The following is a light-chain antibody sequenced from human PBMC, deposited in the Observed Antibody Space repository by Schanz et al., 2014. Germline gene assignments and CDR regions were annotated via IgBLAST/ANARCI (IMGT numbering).Light chain of an antibody. V-gene: IGLV2-14*01. CDR1: SSDVGGYNY. Sequence: QSALTQPASVSGSPGQSITISCTGTSSDVGGYNYVSWYQQHPGKAPKLMIYDVSNRPSGVSNRFSGSKSGNTAFLTVSGLQAEDEADYYCSSYGGSNFVVFGGGTKLTVL. CDR2: DVS. J-gene: IGLJ2*01. CDR3: SSYGGSNFVV.